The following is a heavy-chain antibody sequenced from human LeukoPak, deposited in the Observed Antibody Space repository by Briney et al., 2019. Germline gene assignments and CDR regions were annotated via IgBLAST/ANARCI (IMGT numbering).Heavy chain of an antibody. V-gene: IGHV3-33*01. CDR3: GSRRGGIVGDY. CDR2: IWYDGSNK. D-gene: IGHD2-15*01. Sequence: PGGSLRLSCAASGLTFSSYGMHWVRQAPGKGLEGVALIWYDGSNKYYADSVKGRFTISRDNSKYTVYLQMNSLRAEHTAVYYCGSRRGGIVGDYWGQGTLVTVSS. CDR1: GLTFSSYG. J-gene: IGHJ4*02.